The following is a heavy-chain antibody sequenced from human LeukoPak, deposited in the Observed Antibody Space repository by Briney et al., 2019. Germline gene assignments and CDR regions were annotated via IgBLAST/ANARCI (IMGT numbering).Heavy chain of an antibody. J-gene: IGHJ5*02. V-gene: IGHV3-23*01. Sequence: GGSLRLSCAASGFTFSSYAMSWVRQAPGKGLEWVSAISGSGGSTYYADSVKGRFTISRDNSKNTLYLQMNSLRAEDTAVYYCAKDWYYYDSSGYYDHWGQGTLVTVSS. CDR1: GFTFSSYA. CDR3: AKDWYYYDSSGYYDH. CDR2: ISGSGGST. D-gene: IGHD3-22*01.